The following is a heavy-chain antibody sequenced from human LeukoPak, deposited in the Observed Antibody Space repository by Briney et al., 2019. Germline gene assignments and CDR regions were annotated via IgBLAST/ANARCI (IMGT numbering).Heavy chain of an antibody. CDR1: GFTFDDYA. CDR3: AKKAENDDYFDY. V-gene: IGHV3-9*03. CDR2: ISWNSGSI. J-gene: IGHJ4*01. D-gene: IGHD1-1*01. Sequence: GGSLRLSCAASGFTFDDYAMHWVRQAPGKGLEWVSGISWNSGSIGYADSVKGRFTISRDNAKNSLYLQMNSLRAEDMALYYCAKKAENDDYFDYWGHGTLVTVSS.